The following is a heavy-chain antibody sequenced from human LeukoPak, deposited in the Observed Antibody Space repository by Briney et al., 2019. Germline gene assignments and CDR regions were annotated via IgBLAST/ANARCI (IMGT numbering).Heavy chain of an antibody. D-gene: IGHD4-17*01. J-gene: IGHJ4*02. Sequence: GGSLRLSCAASGFTFSSYSMNWVRQAPGKGLEWVSYISSSSSTIYCADSVKGRFTISRDNAKNSLYLQMNSLRDEDTAVYYCARDVGLYGDPYYFDYWGQGTLVTVSS. V-gene: IGHV3-48*02. CDR2: ISSSSSTI. CDR1: GFTFSSYS. CDR3: ARDVGLYGDPYYFDY.